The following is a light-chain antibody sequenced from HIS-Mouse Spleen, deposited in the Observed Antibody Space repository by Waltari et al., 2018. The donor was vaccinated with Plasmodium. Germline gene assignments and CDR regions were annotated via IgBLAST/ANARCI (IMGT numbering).Light chain of an antibody. CDR2: QDS. V-gene: IGLV3-1*01. J-gene: IGLJ2*01. Sequence: SYELTQPPSVSVSPGQTASITRSGAKLGYKYACWYQQKPGQSPVLVIYQDSKRPSGLPERFSGSNSGNTATLTISGTQAMDEADYYCQAWDSSTVVFGGGTKLTVL. CDR1: KLGYKY. CDR3: QAWDSSTVV.